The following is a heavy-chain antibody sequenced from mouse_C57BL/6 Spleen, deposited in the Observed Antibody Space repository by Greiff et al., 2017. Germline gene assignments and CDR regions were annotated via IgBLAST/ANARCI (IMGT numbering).Heavy chain of an antibody. V-gene: IGHV1-55*01. CDR1: GYTFTSYW. J-gene: IGHJ2*01. CDR3: ARGVFITTVVNYFDY. Sequence: QVQLQQPGAELVKPGASVKMSCKASGYTFTSYWINWVKQRPGKGLEWIGDIYPGSGSTNYNEKFKSKATLTVDPSSGTAYMQLSSLTSEDSAVYYGARGVFITTVVNYFDYWGQGTTLTVAS. CDR2: IYPGSGST. D-gene: IGHD1-1*01.